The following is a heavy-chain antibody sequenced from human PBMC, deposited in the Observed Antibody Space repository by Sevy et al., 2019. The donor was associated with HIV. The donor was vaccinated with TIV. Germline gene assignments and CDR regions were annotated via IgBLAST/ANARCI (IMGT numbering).Heavy chain of an antibody. Sequence: LSLTCAASGFTFSSYSMNWVRQAPGKGLEWVSSISSSSSYIYYADSVKGRFTISRDNAKNSLYLQMNSLRAEDTAVYYCARGHFSNNWNDNFDYWGQGTLVTVSS. CDR3: ARGHFSNNWNDNFDY. D-gene: IGHD1-20*01. J-gene: IGHJ4*02. V-gene: IGHV3-21*01. CDR2: ISSSSSYI. CDR1: GFTFSSYS.